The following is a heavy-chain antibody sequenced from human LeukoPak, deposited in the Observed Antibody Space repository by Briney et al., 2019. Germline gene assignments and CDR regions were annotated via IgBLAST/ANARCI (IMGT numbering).Heavy chain of an antibody. Sequence: GGSLRLSCAASGFIFSDYYMSWIRQAPGKGLEWVANIKQDGSEKYYVDSVKGRFTISRDNAKNSLYLQMNSLRAEDTAVYYCARDPYGDWYFDYWGQGTLVTVSS. CDR2: IKQDGSEK. J-gene: IGHJ4*02. V-gene: IGHV3-7*01. CDR3: ARDPYGDWYFDY. D-gene: IGHD4-17*01. CDR1: GFIFSDYY.